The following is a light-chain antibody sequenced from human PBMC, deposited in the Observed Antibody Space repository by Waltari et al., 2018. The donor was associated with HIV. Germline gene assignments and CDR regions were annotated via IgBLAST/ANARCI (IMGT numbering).Light chain of an antibody. Sequence: QSALTQPASVSGSPGQSITISCTGTSGDVGGYNFVLWYQQHPGKAPKLIIYNVNTRPSGVSIRFSGSRSANTAALTISGLQAEDEADYFCSSYTSSGPRYVLFGGGTRLTVL. CDR1: SGDVGGYNF. V-gene: IGLV2-14*03. CDR3: SSYTSSGPRYVL. CDR2: NVN. J-gene: IGLJ2*01.